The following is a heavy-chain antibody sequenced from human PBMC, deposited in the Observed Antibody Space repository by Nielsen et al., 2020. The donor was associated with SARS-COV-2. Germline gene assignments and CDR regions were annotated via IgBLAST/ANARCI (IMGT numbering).Heavy chain of an antibody. CDR2: IYYSGST. J-gene: IGHJ5*02. D-gene: IGHD2-8*01. CDR3: ARETGGYCTNGVCPSGWFDP. V-gene: IGHV4-59*12. CDR1: GGSISSYY. Sequence: SETLSLTCTVSGGSISSYYWSWIRQPPGKGLEWIGYIYYSGSTNYNPSLKSRVTISVDTSKNQFSLKLSSVTAADTAVYYCARETGGYCTNGVCPSGWFDPWGQGTLVTVSS.